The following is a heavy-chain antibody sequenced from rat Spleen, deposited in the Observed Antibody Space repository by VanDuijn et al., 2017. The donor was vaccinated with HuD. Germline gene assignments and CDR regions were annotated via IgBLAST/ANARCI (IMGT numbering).Heavy chain of an antibody. CDR1: GFILSNYG. CDR2: ISTLGTNT. D-gene: IGHD1-12*02. J-gene: IGHJ2*01. V-gene: IGHV5S14*01. Sequence: EVQLVESGGGLVQPGRSLKLSCAASGFILSNYGMAWVRQTPTRGLEWVASISTLGTNTFYRNSVKGRFTISRDNAKNTQYLQMDSLRSEDTATYYCTRHGGTYWDYFDVWGQGLMVTVSS. CDR3: TRHGGTYWDYFDV.